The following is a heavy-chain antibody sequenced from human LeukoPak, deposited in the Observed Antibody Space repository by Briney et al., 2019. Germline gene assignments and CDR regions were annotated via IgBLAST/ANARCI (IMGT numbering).Heavy chain of an antibody. CDR3: AREYRFSGGWYTWFGS. V-gene: IGHV3-11*06. CDR1: GFTFSDYY. J-gene: IGHJ5*01. CDR2: ISSTSTYT. D-gene: IGHD6-19*01. Sequence: GGSLRLSCAASGFTFSDYYMSWIRQAPGKGLEWVSYISSTSTYTNYADSVKGRFTISRDNAKNSLYLQMSSLRAEDTAVYYCAREYRFSGGWYTWFGSWGQGTLVTVSS.